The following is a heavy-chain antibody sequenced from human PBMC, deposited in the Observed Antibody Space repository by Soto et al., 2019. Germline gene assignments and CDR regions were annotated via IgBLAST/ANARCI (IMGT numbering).Heavy chain of an antibody. CDR2: MYHSGST. Sequence: SETLSLTCTVSGGSISSHYWSWIRQPPGKGLEWIGYMYHSGSTNYNPSLKSRVTISVDTSKNQFSLKLSSVTDADTAVYYCARLNGGSYYYYTMDVWGQGTTVTVSS. V-gene: IGHV4-59*11. CDR3: ARLNGGSYYYYTMDV. D-gene: IGHD1-26*01. J-gene: IGHJ6*02. CDR1: GGSISSHY.